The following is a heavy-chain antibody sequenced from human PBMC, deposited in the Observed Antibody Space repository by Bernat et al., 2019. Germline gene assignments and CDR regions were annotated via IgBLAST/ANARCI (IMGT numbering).Heavy chain of an antibody. CDR2: IRSKAYGGTT. CDR1: GFTFGDYA. CDR3: TRARRLGYDISTGYYPHFDY. V-gene: IGHV3-49*03. Sequence: EVQLVESGGGLVQPGRSLRLSCTASGFTFGDYAMSWFRQAPGKGLEWVGFIRSKAYGGTTEYAASVKGRFTISRDDSKSIAYLQMNSLKTEDTAVYYCTRARRLGYDISTGYYPHFDYWGQGTLVTVSS. J-gene: IGHJ4*02. D-gene: IGHD3-9*01.